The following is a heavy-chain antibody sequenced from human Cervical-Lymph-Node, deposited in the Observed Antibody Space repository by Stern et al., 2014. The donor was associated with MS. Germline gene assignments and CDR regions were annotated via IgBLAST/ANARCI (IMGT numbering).Heavy chain of an antibody. J-gene: IGHJ4*02. CDR2: TDPRGVGT. V-gene: IGHV1-46*01. Sequence: VQLVESGAEVRKPGASVKISCKTSGYTFTTYSIHWVRQAPGHGLEWMGITDPRGVGTTYAQKFRGRVSMTVDTSTSTVYLDLSSLTSDDTGVYFCATFPICPGGRCHDYWGQGTLVAVSS. CDR1: GYTFTTYS. D-gene: IGHD2-15*01. CDR3: ATFPICPGGRCHDY.